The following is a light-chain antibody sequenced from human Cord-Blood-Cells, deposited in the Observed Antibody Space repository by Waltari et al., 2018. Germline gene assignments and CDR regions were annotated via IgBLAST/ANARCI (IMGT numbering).Light chain of an antibody. Sequence: QSALTQPASVSGSPGQSITISCTGTSSDVGGYNYVSWYQQHPGKAPKLMIYDVSNRPSGVSNRFAGSKSGNTASLTSSGLQAEDEADYYGSSYTSSSTLVFGGGTKLTVL. J-gene: IGLJ2*01. CDR2: DVS. CDR3: SSYTSSSTLV. V-gene: IGLV2-14*01. CDR1: SSDVGGYNY.